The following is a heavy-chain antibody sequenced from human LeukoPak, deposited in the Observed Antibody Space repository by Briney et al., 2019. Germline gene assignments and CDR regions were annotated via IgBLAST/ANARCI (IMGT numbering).Heavy chain of an antibody. CDR1: GGSFRSSY. CDR2: IDYSGNT. Sequence: SETLSLTCTVSGGSFRSSYWTWIRQPPGQGLEWIGYIDYSGNTNYNPSLKSRVTISVDTSKNQFSLKLSSVTAADTAVYYCARGVLVVVGNPAGWFDPWGQGTLVTVSS. CDR3: ARGVLVVVGNPAGWFDP. V-gene: IGHV4-59*01. J-gene: IGHJ5*02. D-gene: IGHD2-15*01.